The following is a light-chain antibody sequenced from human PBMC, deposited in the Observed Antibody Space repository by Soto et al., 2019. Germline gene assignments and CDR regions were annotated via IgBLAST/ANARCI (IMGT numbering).Light chain of an antibody. V-gene: IGKV1-5*01. CDR2: DAS. Sequence: DIQMTQSPSTLSASVGDRVTITCRASQSISNRLAWYQQKPGKAPKVLIYDASSLESGVPSRFSGSGAGTEFSLTISSLQPDDFATYCCQHYGGMWAFGQGTKVEVK. CDR1: QSISNR. CDR3: QHYGGMWA. J-gene: IGKJ1*01.